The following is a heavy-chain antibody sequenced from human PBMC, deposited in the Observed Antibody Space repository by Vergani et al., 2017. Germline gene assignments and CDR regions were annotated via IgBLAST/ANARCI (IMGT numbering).Heavy chain of an antibody. CDR2: IYYRGST. D-gene: IGHD3-16*01. CDR3: AGGPVGYYYYGMDV. CDR1: GGSISSYY. Sequence: QVQLQESGPGLVKPSETLSLTCTVSGGSISSYYWSWIRQPPGKGLEWIGYIYYRGSTNYNPSLKSRVTISVDTSKNQFSLKLSSVTAADTAVYYCAGGPVGYYYYGMDVWGQGTTVTVSS. V-gene: IGHV4-59*08. J-gene: IGHJ6*02.